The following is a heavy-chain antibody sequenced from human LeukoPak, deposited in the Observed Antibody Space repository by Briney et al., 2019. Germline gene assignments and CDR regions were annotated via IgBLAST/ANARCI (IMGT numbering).Heavy chain of an antibody. Sequence: SETLSLTRTLSGGSISSSIHYWGWFRQPPGKGLEWIGHIYYSGSSFCTPSPKSRVTMSVDTSKNQFSLRLNSVTAADTAVYYCARGPTVTTDYWGQGTLVTVSS. CDR2: IYYSGSS. CDR3: ARGPTVTTDY. V-gene: IGHV4-39*01. D-gene: IGHD4-17*01. J-gene: IGHJ4*02. CDR1: GGSISSSIHY.